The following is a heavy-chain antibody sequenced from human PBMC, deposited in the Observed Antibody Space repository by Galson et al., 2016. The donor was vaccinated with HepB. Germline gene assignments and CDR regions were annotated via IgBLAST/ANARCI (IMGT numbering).Heavy chain of an antibody. CDR2: TSGNGIST. CDR1: GFTFATYP. Sequence: SLRLSCAGSGFTFATYPMSWVRQAPGKGLEWVSTTSGNGISTYYADSVKGRFTISRDNSKNTLYLQMNSLRAEDSALYFCAKGPYYDFWSGKDWFDPWGQGTLVTVSS. CDR3: AKGPYYDFWSGKDWFDP. D-gene: IGHD3-3*01. J-gene: IGHJ5*02. V-gene: IGHV3-23*01.